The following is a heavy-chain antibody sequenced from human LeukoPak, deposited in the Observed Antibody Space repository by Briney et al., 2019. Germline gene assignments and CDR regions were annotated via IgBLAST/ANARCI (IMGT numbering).Heavy chain of an antibody. Sequence: GGSLRLSCAAPGFTLSSYGMHWVRPAPGEGLGRGSVIYSGVGTYYADPAKGRFTIPTANTKTTLYLQMNSLRAEDTAVYYCARDPGYCTNGVCYYGMDVWGQGTTVTVSS. J-gene: IGHJ6*01. CDR3: ARDPGYCTNGVCYYGMDV. D-gene: IGHD2-8*01. V-gene: IGHV3-NL1*01. CDR2: IYSGVGT. CDR1: GFTLSSYG.